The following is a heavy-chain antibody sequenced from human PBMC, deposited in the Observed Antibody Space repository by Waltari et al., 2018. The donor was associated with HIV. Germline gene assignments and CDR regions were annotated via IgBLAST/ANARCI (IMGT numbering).Heavy chain of an antibody. Sequence: QVQLVQSGAEVKKPGASVKVSCKASGYTFTSYDINWVRQATGQGLEWMGWINPTSGKTGYAQKFQGRVTMTRNTSIRTAYMELSSLRSEDTAVYYCARGAVGGDFWSGYYYFDYWGQGTLVTVSS. D-gene: IGHD3-3*01. CDR3: ARGAVGGDFWSGYYYFDY. CDR2: INPTSGKT. V-gene: IGHV1-8*01. J-gene: IGHJ4*02. CDR1: GYTFTSYD.